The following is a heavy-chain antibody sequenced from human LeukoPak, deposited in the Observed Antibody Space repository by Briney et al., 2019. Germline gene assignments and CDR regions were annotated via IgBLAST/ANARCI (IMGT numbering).Heavy chain of an antibody. V-gene: IGHV4-59*08. Sequence: SSETLSLTCTVSGGSISSYYWSWIRQPPGKGLEWIGYIYYSGSTNYNPSLKSRVTISVDTSKNQFPLKLSSVTAADTAVYYCARLGATWNREFDYWGQGTLVTVSS. CDR1: GGSISSYY. CDR2: IYYSGST. CDR3: ARLGATWNREFDY. D-gene: IGHD1-26*01. J-gene: IGHJ4*02.